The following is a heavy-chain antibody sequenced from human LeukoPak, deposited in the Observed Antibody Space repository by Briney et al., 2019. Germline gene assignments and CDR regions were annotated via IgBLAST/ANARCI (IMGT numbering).Heavy chain of an antibody. CDR2: IYYTGST. CDR3: ARVLGYCSSTSCYRAFDI. J-gene: IGHJ3*02. Sequence: SETLSLTCGVSGGAITNYYWNWIRQAPGKGLEWLGYIYYTGSTTYNPSVKSRITISLDTSKKQISLKLRSVTAADTAVYYCARVLGYCSSTSCYRAFDIWGQGTMVTVSS. D-gene: IGHD2-2*01. V-gene: IGHV4-59*01. CDR1: GGAITNYY.